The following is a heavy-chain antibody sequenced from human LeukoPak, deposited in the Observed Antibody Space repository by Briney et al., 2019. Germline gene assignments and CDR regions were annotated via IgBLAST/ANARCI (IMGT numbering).Heavy chain of an antibody. J-gene: IGHJ4*02. D-gene: IGHD5-18*01. V-gene: IGHV3-7*01. CDR1: XFTFSNSW. CDR2: TKPDGSQK. Sequence: GGSLRLSCXAYXFTFSNSWMTWLRQAPGKGLEWVATTKPDGSQKYYVDSVKGRFFISRDNVKDSLYLQMDSLRADDTAVYYCARDRGYTSFDFWGQGTLVAVSS. CDR3: ARDRGYTSFDF.